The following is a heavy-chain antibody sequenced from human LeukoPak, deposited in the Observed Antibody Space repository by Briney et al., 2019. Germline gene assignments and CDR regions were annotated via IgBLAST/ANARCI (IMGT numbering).Heavy chain of an antibody. J-gene: IGHJ4*02. D-gene: IGHD3-16*01. CDR3: ARGDRLRPDH. CDR2: INPSGGST. Sequence: ASVKVSCKASGYTFNCYYIHWVRQAPGQGLEWMGIINPSGGSTSYAQKFQGRVTMTRDTSTSTVYMELSSLRSEDTAVYYCARGDRLRPDHWGQGTLVTVSS. CDR1: GYTFNCYY. V-gene: IGHV1-46*02.